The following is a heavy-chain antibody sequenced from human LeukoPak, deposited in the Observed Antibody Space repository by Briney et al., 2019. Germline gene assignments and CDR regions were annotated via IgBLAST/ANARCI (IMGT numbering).Heavy chain of an antibody. D-gene: IGHD1-26*01. V-gene: IGHV3-23*01. CDR3: TTDGVGVEGATYDN. Sequence: PGGSLRLSCAASGFTFSNYGMSWVRQAPGKGLQWVSAISSSGGSTYYVDSVKGRFTISRDNSKNTLYLQMNSLKTEDTAVYYCTTDGVGVEGATYDNWGQGTLVSVSS. J-gene: IGHJ4*02. CDR1: GFTFSNYG. CDR2: ISSSGGST.